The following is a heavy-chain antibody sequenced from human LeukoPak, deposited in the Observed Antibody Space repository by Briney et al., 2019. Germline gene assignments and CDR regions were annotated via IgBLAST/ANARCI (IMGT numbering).Heavy chain of an antibody. J-gene: IGHJ4*02. CDR1: GSTFSSYS. CDR3: ARGVLRYFDWLSYFDY. V-gene: IGHV3-48*01. CDR2: ISSSSSTI. D-gene: IGHD3-9*01. Sequence: GGSLRLSCAASGSTFSSYSMNWVRQAPGKGLEWVSYISSSSSTIYYADSVKGRFTISRDNAKNSLYLQMNSLRAEDTAVYYCARGVLRYFDWLSYFDYWGQGTLVTVSS.